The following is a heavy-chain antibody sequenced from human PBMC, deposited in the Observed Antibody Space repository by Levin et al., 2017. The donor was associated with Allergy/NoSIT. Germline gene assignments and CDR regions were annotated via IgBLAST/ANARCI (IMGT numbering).Heavy chain of an antibody. CDR2: IYHSGST. CDR3: ASGVPIFGVVSLDY. J-gene: IGHJ4*02. V-gene: IGHV4-30-2*01. Sequence: SQTLSLTCAVSGGSISSGGYSWSWIRQPPGKGLEWIGYIYHSGSTYYNPSLKSRVTISVDRSKNQFSLKLSSVTAADTAVYYCASGVPIFGVVSLDYWGQGTLVTVSS. D-gene: IGHD3-3*01. CDR1: GGSISSGGYS.